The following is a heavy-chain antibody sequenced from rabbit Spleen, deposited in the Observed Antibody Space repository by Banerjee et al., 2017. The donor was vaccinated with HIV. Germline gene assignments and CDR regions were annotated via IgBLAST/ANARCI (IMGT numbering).Heavy chain of an antibody. CDR2: IYSGSSADT. CDR1: GFSFSSRHY. CDR3: ARETSSGWGIITFYFTL. Sequence: QSLEESGGDLVKPGASLTLTCAASGFSFSSRHYLCWVRQAPGKGLEWIACIYSGSSADTYYASWAKGRFTISKTSSTTVTLQMTSLTAADTATYFCARETSSGWGIITFYFTLWGPGTLVTV. V-gene: IGHV1S40*01. D-gene: IGHD4-1*01. J-gene: IGHJ4*01.